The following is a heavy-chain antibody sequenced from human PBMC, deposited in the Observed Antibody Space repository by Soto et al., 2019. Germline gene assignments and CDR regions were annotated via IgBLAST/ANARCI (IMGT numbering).Heavy chain of an antibody. J-gene: IGHJ4*02. CDR1: GYTFSRHG. Sequence: QVQLVQSGAEVKKPGASVKVSCKASGYTFSRHGINWVRQAPGQGLEWMGWISTYSGNTNYAQKLQGRVTMTTDTSTSTAYMELRSLRSDDTAVYYCVREITAPGYYFDYWGQGTLVTVSS. V-gene: IGHV1-18*01. D-gene: IGHD6-13*01. CDR3: VREITAPGYYFDY. CDR2: ISTYSGNT.